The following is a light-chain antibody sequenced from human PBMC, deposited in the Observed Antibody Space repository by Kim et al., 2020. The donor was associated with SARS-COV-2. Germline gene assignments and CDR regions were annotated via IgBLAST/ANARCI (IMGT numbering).Light chain of an antibody. J-gene: IGKJ1*01. Sequence: PGERATLSCRASQSVSSSDLAWYQQKPGQAPRLLIYGASSRATGIPDRFSGSGSGTDFTLTISRLEPEEFAVYYCQQYDYSLPWTFGQGTKVDIK. V-gene: IGKV3-20*01. CDR3: QQYDYSLPWT. CDR2: GAS. CDR1: QSVSSSD.